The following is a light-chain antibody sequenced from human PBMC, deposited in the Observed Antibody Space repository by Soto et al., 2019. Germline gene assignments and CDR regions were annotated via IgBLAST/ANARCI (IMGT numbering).Light chain of an antibody. J-gene: IGKJ1*01. V-gene: IGKV1-39*01. CDR2: ATS. Sequence: DIQITQSPSSLAASVGDRLTLTCRASRNVSIYLNWYQHKPGKGPTLLIHATSNLQIGVPSRFSGSGSGTEFTLTISSLEPEDFGTYYCQQSYKMPSFGQGTKVDIK. CDR3: QQSYKMPS. CDR1: RNVSIY.